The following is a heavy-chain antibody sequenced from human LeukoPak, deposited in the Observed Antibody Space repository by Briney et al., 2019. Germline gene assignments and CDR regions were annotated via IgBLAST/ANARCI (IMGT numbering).Heavy chain of an antibody. V-gene: IGHV4-34*01. D-gene: IGHD5-24*01. CDR2: INHSGST. CDR1: GGSFSGYY. J-gene: IGHJ5*02. CDR3: ARGFKRLTINLFDP. Sequence: SETLSLTCAVYGGSFSGYYWSWIRQPPGKGLEWIGEINHSGSTNYNPSLKSRVTISVDTSKDQFSLKLSSVTAADTAVYYCARGFKRLTINLFDPWGQGTPVTVSS.